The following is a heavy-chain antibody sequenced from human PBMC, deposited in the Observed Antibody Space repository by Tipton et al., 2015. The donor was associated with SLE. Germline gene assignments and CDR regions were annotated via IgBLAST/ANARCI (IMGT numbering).Heavy chain of an antibody. D-gene: IGHD3-10*01. CDR2: IYYSGST. J-gene: IGHJ6*03. V-gene: IGHV4-59*01. CDR1: GGSFSSYD. CDR3: ARSSATGFYYMDV. Sequence: TLSLTCAVYGGSFSSYDWTWIRQPPGKGLEWIGYIYYSGSTNYNPSLKSRVTISVDTSKNEFSLKLSSVTAADTAVYYCARSSATGFYYMDVWGKGTTVTVSS.